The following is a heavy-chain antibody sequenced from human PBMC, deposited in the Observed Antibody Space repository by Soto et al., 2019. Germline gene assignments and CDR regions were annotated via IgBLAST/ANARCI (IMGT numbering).Heavy chain of an antibody. J-gene: IGHJ5*02. V-gene: IGHV4-61*01. CDR3: ARLSVKGYSSSSGGNWFDP. CDR1: GGSVSSGSYY. CDR2: IYYSGST. Sequence: QVQLQESGPGLVKPSETLSLTCTVSGGSVSSGSYYWSWIRQPPGKGLEWIGYIYYSGSTNYNPSVKRRVSISVDTSKNQFSLKLSSVTAADTAVYYCARLSVKGYSSSSGGNWFDPWGQGTLVTVSS. D-gene: IGHD6-6*01.